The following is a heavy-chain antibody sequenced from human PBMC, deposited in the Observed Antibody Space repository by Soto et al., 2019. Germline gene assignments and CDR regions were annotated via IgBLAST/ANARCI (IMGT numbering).Heavy chain of an antibody. CDR3: ASGRSRFGMDV. J-gene: IGHJ6*02. CDR1: GGSFSVYY. V-gene: IGHV4-34*01. Sequence: SETLSLTCAVYGGSFSVYYWSWIRQPPGKGLEWIGEINHSGSTNYNPSLKSRVTISVDTSKNQFSLKLSSVTAADTAVYYCASGRSRFGMDVWGQGTTVTVSS. CDR2: INHSGST. D-gene: IGHD2-2*01.